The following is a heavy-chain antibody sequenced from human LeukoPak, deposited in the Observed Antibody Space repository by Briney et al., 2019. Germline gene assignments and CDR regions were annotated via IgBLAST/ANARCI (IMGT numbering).Heavy chain of an antibody. Sequence: PSETLSLTCTVSGGSISSSSYYWGWIRQPPGKGLEWIGSIYYSGSTYYNPSLKSRVTISVDTSKNQFSLKLSSVTAADTAVYYCARSRYDFWSGYYRATYDYWGQGTLVTVSS. V-gene: IGHV4-39*07. D-gene: IGHD3-3*01. CDR1: GGSISSSSYY. CDR2: IYYSGST. CDR3: ARSRYDFWSGYYRATYDY. J-gene: IGHJ4*02.